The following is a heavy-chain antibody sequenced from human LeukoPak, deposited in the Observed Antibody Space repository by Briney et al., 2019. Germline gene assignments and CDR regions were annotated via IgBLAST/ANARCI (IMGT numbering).Heavy chain of an antibody. CDR3: AKTFAKVTAIPRYFQH. CDR2: ISGSGGST. CDR1: GFTFGSYA. V-gene: IGHV3-23*01. Sequence: GWSFAGAPTGTGFTFGSYAMSWVRQAPGKGLEWVSAISGSGGSTYYADSVKGRFTISRDNSKNTLYLQMNSLRAEDTAVYYCAKTFAKVTAIPRYFQHWGQGTLVTVSS. J-gene: IGHJ1*01. D-gene: IGHD2-21*02.